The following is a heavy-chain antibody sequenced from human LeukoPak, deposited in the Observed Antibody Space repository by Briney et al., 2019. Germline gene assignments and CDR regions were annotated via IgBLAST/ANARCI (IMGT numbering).Heavy chain of an antibody. CDR3: ATVEDSGAASND. V-gene: IGHV1-2*06. D-gene: IGHD6-25*01. CDR2: ISPNNGGT. CDR1: GYAFTDYY. Sequence: ASVKVSCKASGYAFTDYYIHWVRQAPGQGLEWVGRISPNNGGTVYAQKFQGRVTMTSDTSITTAYMELSRLRSDDTAIYFCATVEDSGAASNDWGQGTLVSVSS. J-gene: IGHJ4*02.